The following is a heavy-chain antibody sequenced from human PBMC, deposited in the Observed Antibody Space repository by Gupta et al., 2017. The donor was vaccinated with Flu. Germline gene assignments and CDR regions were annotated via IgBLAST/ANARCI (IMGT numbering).Heavy chain of an antibody. CDR1: GGSISTDH. J-gene: IGHJ4*02. CDR3: ARSSGSYLGFHPYHFDY. V-gene: IGHV4-59*01. D-gene: IGHD1-26*01. Sequence: QVQLQESGPGLVKPSETLSLTCTVSGGSISTDHWSWIRQPPGKGLEWLGYIYDSGSTNYNPSLKSRVTISLDTSKNRFSLNLNSVTAADTAVYYCARSSGSYLGFHPYHFDYWGQGTLVTVSS. CDR2: IYDSGST.